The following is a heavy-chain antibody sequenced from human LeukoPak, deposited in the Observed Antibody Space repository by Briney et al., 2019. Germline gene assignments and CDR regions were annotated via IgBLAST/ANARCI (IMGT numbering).Heavy chain of an antibody. CDR1: GFAFSSYW. J-gene: IGHJ6*03. CDR2: INTDGSST. CDR3: ARARIPGYYDSGNMDV. Sequence: GGSLRLSCAASGFAFSSYWMHWVRQAPGKGLVWLSLINTDGSSTSYADSVKGRFTISRDNAKNTLYLQMNSLRAEDTAVYYCARARIPGYYDSGNMDVWGKGTTVTVSS. V-gene: IGHV3-74*01. D-gene: IGHD3-22*01.